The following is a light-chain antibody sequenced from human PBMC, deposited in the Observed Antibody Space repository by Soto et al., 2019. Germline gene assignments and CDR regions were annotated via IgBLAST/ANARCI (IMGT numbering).Light chain of an antibody. V-gene: IGKV3-11*01. CDR1: QSVSGY. J-gene: IGKJ5*01. CDR2: DAS. Sequence: EIVCRQSPPTLSFCPRGTATLSSGPSQSVSGYIGWYHQKPGQAPRLLIYDASNRATGIPARFSGSGSGTDFPITISSLEPEDFSVYYCQQRNNWPITFGQGTRLEIK. CDR3: QQRNNWPIT.